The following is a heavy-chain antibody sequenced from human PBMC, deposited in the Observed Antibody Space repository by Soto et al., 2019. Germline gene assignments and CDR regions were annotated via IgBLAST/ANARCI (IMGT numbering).Heavy chain of an antibody. Sequence: NLSETLSLTCTVSGGSISSYYWSWIRQPPGKGLEWIGYIYYSGSTNYNPSLKSRVTISVDTSKNQFSLKLSSVTAADTAVYYCARDLRIAAAGVINYYYYGMDVWGQGTTVTVSS. V-gene: IGHV4-59*01. CDR3: ARDLRIAAAGVINYYYYGMDV. CDR2: IYYSGST. CDR1: GGSISSYY. D-gene: IGHD6-13*01. J-gene: IGHJ6*02.